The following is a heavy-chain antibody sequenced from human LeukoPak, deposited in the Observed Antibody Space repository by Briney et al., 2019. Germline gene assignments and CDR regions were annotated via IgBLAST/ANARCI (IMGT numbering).Heavy chain of an antibody. CDR1: GGTFSSYA. D-gene: IGHD4-17*01. CDR3: ARGVMQGTVTTTTLRTYFDY. CDR2: LIPIFGTA. V-gene: IGHV1-69*05. Sequence: SVKVSCKASGGTFSSYAISWVRQAPGQGLEWMGGLIPIFGTANYAQKFQGRVTITTDESTSTAYMQLSSLRSEDTAVYYCARGVMQGTVTTTTLRTYFDYWGQGTLVTVSS. J-gene: IGHJ4*02.